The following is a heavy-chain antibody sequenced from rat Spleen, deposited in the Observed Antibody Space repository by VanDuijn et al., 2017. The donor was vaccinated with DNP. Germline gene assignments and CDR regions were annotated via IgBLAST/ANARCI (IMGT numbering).Heavy chain of an antibody. D-gene: IGHD3-1*01. CDR1: GFTFNNYW. V-gene: IGHV5-31*01. Sequence: EVQLVESGGDLVQPGRSLKLSCVASGFTFNNYWMTWIRQVPGKGLEWVASIATSGGSTYYPDSVKGRFTISRDDAKNTRYLQMNSLRSEDTATYYCVRGSTSIYWYFDFWGPGTMVTVSS. J-gene: IGHJ1*01. CDR2: IATSGGST. CDR3: VRGSTSIYWYFDF.